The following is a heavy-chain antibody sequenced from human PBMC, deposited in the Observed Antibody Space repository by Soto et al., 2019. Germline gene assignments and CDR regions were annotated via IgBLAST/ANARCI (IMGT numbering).Heavy chain of an antibody. Sequence: GGSLRLSCAVSGFTFDDNAMHWVRQAPEKGLEWVSGINWKSDIGYADSVKGRFTISRDNAENSLYPQMNSLRAEDTALYYCAISQDRGGRTTFIYWGQGTQVTVSS. D-gene: IGHD3-16*01. CDR1: GFTFDDNA. J-gene: IGHJ4*02. V-gene: IGHV3-9*01. CDR2: INWKSDI. CDR3: AISQDRGGRTTFIY.